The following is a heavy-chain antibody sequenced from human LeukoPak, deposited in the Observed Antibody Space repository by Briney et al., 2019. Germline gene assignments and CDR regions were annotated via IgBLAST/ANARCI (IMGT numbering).Heavy chain of an antibody. CDR2: IYTSGST. J-gene: IGHJ4*02. CDR3: ARDPDSGSFDY. D-gene: IGHD1-26*01. Sequence: SETPSLTCTVAGGSLSSYYWSWIRQPAGKGLEWIWRIYTSGSTNYNPSLKSRVTMSVDTSKNQFSLKLSSVTAADTAVYYCARDPDSGSFDYWGQGTLVTVSS. CDR1: GGSLSSYY. V-gene: IGHV4-4*07.